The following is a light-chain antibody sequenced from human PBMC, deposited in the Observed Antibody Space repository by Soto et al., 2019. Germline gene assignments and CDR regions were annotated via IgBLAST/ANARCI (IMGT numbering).Light chain of an antibody. CDR2: AVS. CDR3: KQSSAFPLT. CDR1: QGINNW. Sequence: DIQVTQSPGSWSSWLGDIVTITCRASQGINNWLAWYQQKPGKAPELLIYAVSYLQSGVPSRFSGSGSGTDFTLTISSLQPEDFATYFCKQSSAFPLTFGGGTKVDI. J-gene: IGKJ4*01. V-gene: IGKV1-12*01.